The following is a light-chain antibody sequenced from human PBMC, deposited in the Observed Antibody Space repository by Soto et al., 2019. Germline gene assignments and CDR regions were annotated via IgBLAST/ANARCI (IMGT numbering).Light chain of an antibody. V-gene: IGKV1-39*01. J-gene: IGKJ2*01. CDR3: HLTHNTLIYT. CDR2: AAS. CDR1: ETIGNY. Sequence: IRMTQSPSSLSASVGDRVTISCRPSETIGNYVNWYQHRPGKAPHLLISAASFLQSGVPSRFSGNVSETHFTLTINNLQPEDFATYYCHLTHNTLIYTLGQGTKVEIK.